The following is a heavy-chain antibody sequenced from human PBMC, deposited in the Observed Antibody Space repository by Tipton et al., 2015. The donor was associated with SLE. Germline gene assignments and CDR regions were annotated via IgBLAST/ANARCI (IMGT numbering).Heavy chain of an antibody. J-gene: IGHJ4*02. CDR2: FYTGGGT. CDR3: ATSPLTL. Sequence: TLSLTCTVSGDSFSSYYWSWIRQPAGKGLEWIGRFYTGGGTNYNPSLKSRVTMSVDTSKNQFSLKLSSVTAADTAVYYCATSPLTLWGQGTLVTVSS. V-gene: IGHV4-4*07. CDR1: GDSFSSYY.